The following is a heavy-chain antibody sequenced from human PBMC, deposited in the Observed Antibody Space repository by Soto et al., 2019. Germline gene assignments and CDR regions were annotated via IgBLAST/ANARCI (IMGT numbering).Heavy chain of an antibody. CDR2: LYYMGST. Sequence: QVQLQESGPGLVKPSQTLSLTCTVSGGSISSGGYYWTWIRQHPGKGLEWIGYLYYMGSTYYKPSLKSRVTISVDTYKNQFSLKLSSVTAADTAVYYCARENVASYSRGLYYYYGMDVWGQGTTVTVSS. V-gene: IGHV4-31*03. CDR1: GGSISSGGYY. CDR3: ARENVASYSRGLYYYYGMDV. D-gene: IGHD6-13*01. J-gene: IGHJ6*02.